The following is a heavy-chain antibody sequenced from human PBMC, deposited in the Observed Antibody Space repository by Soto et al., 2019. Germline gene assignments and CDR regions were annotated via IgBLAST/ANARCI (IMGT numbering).Heavy chain of an antibody. J-gene: IGHJ6*02. Sequence: PGGSLRLSCAASRLTFSSYAMSWVRQAPGKGLEWVSAISSSGASTYSADSVKGRFTISRDNSKNTLYLQMNSLRVEDTAVYYCAKGPTIFVVVTSYSFYSGLDVWGQGTTVTVSS. CDR1: RLTFSSYA. V-gene: IGHV3-23*01. CDR2: ISSSGAST. D-gene: IGHD3-3*01. CDR3: AKGPTIFVVVTSYSFYSGLDV.